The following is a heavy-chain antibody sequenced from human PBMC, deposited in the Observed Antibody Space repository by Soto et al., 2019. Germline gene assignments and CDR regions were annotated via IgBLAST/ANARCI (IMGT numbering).Heavy chain of an antibody. D-gene: IGHD1-26*01. J-gene: IGHJ6*02. Sequence: GESLKISCKGSGYSFTSYWIGWVRQMPGKGLEWMGIIYPGDSDTRYSPSFQGQVTISADKSISTAYLQWSSLKASDTAMYYCARHLYSASYRTYYYGMDVWGQGTTVTVS. CDR1: GYSFTSYW. CDR2: IYPGDSDT. V-gene: IGHV5-51*01. CDR3: ARHLYSASYRTYYYGMDV.